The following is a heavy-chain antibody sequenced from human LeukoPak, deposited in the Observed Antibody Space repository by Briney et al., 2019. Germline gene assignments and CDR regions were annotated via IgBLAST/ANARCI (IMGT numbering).Heavy chain of an antibody. J-gene: IGHJ4*02. CDR3: ARGWELLDY. CDR1: GFTFSSYA. CDR2: ISYDGSNK. D-gene: IGHD1-26*01. V-gene: IGHV3-30-3*01. Sequence: GGSLRLSCAASGFTFSSYAMHWVRQAPGKGLEWVAVISYDGSNKYYADSVKGRFTISRDNSKNTLYLQMNSLRAEDTAVYYCARGWELLDYWGQGTLVTVSS.